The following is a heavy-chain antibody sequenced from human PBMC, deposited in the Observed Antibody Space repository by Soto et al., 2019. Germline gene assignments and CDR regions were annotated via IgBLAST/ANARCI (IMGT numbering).Heavy chain of an antibody. CDR2: IYTSGST. D-gene: IGHD3-10*01. Sequence: SDTLSLTCTVSGVSISSYYWSCIRQPAGKGLEWIGRIYTSGSTNYNPSLKSRVTMSVDTSKNQFSLNLSSVTAAADTAVYYCARDRITLDTDAFDIWGQRTMDNVSS. V-gene: IGHV4-4*07. J-gene: IGHJ3*02. CDR3: ARDRITLDTDAFDI. CDR1: GVSISSYY.